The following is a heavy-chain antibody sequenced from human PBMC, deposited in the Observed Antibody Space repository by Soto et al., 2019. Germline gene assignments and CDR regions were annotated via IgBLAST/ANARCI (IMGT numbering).Heavy chain of an antibody. D-gene: IGHD3-10*01. CDR1: GGSISSYY. V-gene: IGHV4-59*08. CDR3: ARHFTLSPYGSGSSDRFDP. Sequence: SETLSLTCTVSGGSISSYYWSWIRQPPGKGLEWIGYIYYSGSTNYNPSLKSRVTISVDTSKNQFSLKLSSVTAADTAVYYCARHFTLSPYGSGSSDRFDPWGQGTLVTVSS. CDR2: IYYSGST. J-gene: IGHJ5*02.